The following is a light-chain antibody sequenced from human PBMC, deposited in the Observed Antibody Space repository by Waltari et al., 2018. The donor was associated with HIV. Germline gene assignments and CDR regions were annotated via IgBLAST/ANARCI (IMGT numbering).Light chain of an antibody. CDR3: AAWDDRLRGYV. J-gene: IGLJ1*01. CDR1: RSNIGSNS. Sequence: QSVLTQPPSASGTPGQRVTISCSGSRSNIGSNSVCWFQQPPGTAPKVLIYTDNQRPAGVPDRFSGSKSGTSASLAISGLRSEDEADYFCAAWDDRLRGYVFGTGTKVTVL. V-gene: IGLV1-47*01. CDR2: TDN.